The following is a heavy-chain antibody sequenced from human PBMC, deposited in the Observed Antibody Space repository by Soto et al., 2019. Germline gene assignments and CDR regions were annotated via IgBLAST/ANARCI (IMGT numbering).Heavy chain of an antibody. J-gene: IGHJ4*02. V-gene: IGHV1-46*01. CDR1: GYTFTSYY. CDR2: INPSGGST. D-gene: IGHD6-19*01. Sequence: GASVKVSCKASGYTFTSYYMHWVRQAPGQGLEWMGIINPSGGSTSHAQKFQGRVTLTRDTSTSTVYMELSSLRSEDTAVFYCARVYSSGWYGYFDHWGQGTLVTASS. CDR3: ARVYSSGWYGYFDH.